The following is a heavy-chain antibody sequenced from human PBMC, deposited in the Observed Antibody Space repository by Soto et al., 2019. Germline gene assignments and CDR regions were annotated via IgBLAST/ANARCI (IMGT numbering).Heavy chain of an antibody. D-gene: IGHD6-13*01. CDR2: IYYSGST. J-gene: IGHJ4*02. CDR1: GGSISSGDYY. Sequence: PSETLSLTCTVSGGSISSGDYYWSWIRQPPGKGLEWIGYIYYSGSTYYNPSLKSRVTISVDTSKNQFSLKLSSVTAADTAVYYCARSSSWSMEFDYWGQGTLVTSPQ. V-gene: IGHV4-30-4*01. CDR3: ARSSSWSMEFDY.